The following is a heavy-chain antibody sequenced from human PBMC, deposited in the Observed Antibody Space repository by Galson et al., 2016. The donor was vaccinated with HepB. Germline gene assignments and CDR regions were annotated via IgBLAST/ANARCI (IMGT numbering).Heavy chain of an antibody. D-gene: IGHD1-26*01. CDR3: ARDQTRRGPTTFDN. J-gene: IGHJ4*02. V-gene: IGHV3-74*01. CDR1: GFTFSSHW. CDR2: INTDGSST. Sequence: SLRLSCAASGFTFSSHWMHWVCQAPGKGLVWVSRINTDGSSTSYADSVKGRFTISRDNGRNTLYLQMNSLRAEDTGVYYCARDQTRRGPTTFDNWGQGTLVTVSS.